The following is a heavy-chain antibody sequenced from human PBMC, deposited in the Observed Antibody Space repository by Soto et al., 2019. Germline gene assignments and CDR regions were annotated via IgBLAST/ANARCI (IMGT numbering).Heavy chain of an antibody. V-gene: IGHV1-3*01. Sequence: GASVKVSCKASGYTFTGYAMHWVRQAPGQRLEWMGWINAGNGNTKYSQKFQGRVTITRDTSASTAYMELSSLRSEDTAVYYCASYDSSGYFAFDIWGQGTMVTVSS. CDR1: GYTFTGYA. D-gene: IGHD3-22*01. CDR3: ASYDSSGYFAFDI. CDR2: INAGNGNT. J-gene: IGHJ3*02.